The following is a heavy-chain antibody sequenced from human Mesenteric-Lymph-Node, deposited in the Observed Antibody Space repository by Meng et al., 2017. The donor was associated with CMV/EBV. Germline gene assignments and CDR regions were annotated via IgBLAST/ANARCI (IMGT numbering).Heavy chain of an antibody. CDR2: IRYDGSNK. J-gene: IGHJ6*01. D-gene: IGHD6-19*01. V-gene: IGHV3-30*02. CDR1: GFTFSSYG. Sequence: GGSLRLSCAASGFTFSSYGMHWVRQAPGKGLEWVAFIRYDGSNKYYADSVKGRFTISRDNSKNTLYQQMNSLRVEDTAVYYCAKDLIGAVSGNFYYYYGMDLWGQGTTVTVSS. CDR3: AKDLIGAVSGNFYYYYGMDL.